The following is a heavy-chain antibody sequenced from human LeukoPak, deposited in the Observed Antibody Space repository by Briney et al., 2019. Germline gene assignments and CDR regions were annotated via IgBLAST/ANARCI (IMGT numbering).Heavy chain of an antibody. CDR2: ISAYNGNT. J-gene: IGHJ6*03. CDR3: ARDLGAALLPNYYYYYMDV. V-gene: IGHV1-18*01. Sequence: ASVKVSRKASGYTFTSYGISWVRQAPGQGLEWMGWISAYNGNTNYAQKLQGRVTMTTDTSTSTAYMELRSLRSDDTAVYYCARDLGAALLPNYYYYYMDVWGKGTTVTVSS. D-gene: IGHD2-15*01. CDR1: GYTFTSYG.